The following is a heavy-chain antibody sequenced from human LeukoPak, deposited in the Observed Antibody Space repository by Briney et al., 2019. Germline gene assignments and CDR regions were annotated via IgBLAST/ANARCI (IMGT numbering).Heavy chain of an antibody. CDR1: GFTVSSNY. J-gene: IGHJ3*02. V-gene: IGHV3-53*01. CDR2: IYSGGST. D-gene: IGHD2-2*01. CDR3: ARQYCSSISCNGAFDI. Sequence: GGSLRLSCAASGFTVSSNYMSWVRQAPGKGLEWVSVIYSGGSTYYADSVKGRFTISRDNSKNTLYLQMNSLRAEDTAVYYCARQYCSSISCNGAFDIWGQGTMVTVSS.